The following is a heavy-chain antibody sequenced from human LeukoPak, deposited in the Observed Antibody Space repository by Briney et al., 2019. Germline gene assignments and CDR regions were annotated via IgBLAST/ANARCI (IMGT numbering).Heavy chain of an antibody. Sequence: SETLSLTCTVPGYSISSGYYWGWIRQPPGKGLEWIGSIYHSGSTYYNPSLKSRVTISVDTSKNQFSLKLSSVTAADTAVYYCARSTPDWFDPWGQGTLVTVSS. J-gene: IGHJ5*02. CDR1: GYSISSGYY. CDR3: ARSTPDWFDP. V-gene: IGHV4-38-2*02. CDR2: IYHSGST.